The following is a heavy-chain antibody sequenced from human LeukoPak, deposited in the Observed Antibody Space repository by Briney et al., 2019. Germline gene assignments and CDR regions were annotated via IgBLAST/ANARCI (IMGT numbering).Heavy chain of an antibody. J-gene: IGHJ4*02. V-gene: IGHV1-2*02. Sequence: AAVRVSSEASGYTFTVYYMHWGPHAPGQGRGWRGWISPNRGGTNYAQKFQGRVTMTRDTSINTAYMELNRLRSDDTAVYYCARGHDSSSLYSPHDYWGQGTLVTVSS. CDR1: GYTFTVYY. CDR2: ISPNRGGT. D-gene: IGHD6-13*01. CDR3: ARGHDSSSLYSPHDY.